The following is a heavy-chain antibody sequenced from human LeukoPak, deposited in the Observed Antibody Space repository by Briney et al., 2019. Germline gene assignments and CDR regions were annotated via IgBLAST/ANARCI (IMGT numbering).Heavy chain of an antibody. J-gene: IGHJ6*03. CDR1: GYTFTSYD. D-gene: IGHD6-13*01. CDR2: MNPNSGNT. CDR3: ARVGSSPTDDYYYYYMDV. Sequence: ASVKVSCKPSGYTFTSYDINWVRQATGQGLEWMGWMNPNSGNTGYAQKFQGRVTITRNTSISTAYMELSSLRSEDTAVYYCARVGSSPTDDYYYYYMDVWGKGTTVTVSS. V-gene: IGHV1-8*03.